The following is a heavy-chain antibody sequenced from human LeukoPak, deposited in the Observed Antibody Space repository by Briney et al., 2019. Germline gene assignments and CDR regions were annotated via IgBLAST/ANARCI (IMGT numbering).Heavy chain of an antibody. CDR2: ISGNNDNP. J-gene: IGHJ4*02. CDR3: ARDGASTDDY. V-gene: IGHV1-18*01. Sequence: ASVKVSCKTSGYTFSNFGINWVRQAPGQGLEWMGWISGNNDNPNYGQKFQGRFTVTTDSSTSTAYMELRNLRFDDTAVYYCARDGASTDDYWGQGTLVTVSS. CDR1: GYTFSNFG. D-gene: IGHD2-2*01.